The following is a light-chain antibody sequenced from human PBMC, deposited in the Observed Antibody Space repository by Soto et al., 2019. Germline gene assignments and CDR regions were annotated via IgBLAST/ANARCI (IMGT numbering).Light chain of an antibody. V-gene: IGKV3-20*01. CDR1: LSVSSSY. J-gene: IGKJ1*01. CDR3: RQYGNSPST. Sequence: IVVTKSPLTLSSSPGERATLSCRASLSVSSSYLAWYQQKPGQAPRLLIYGASSRAAGIPDRFSGSGSGTDFTLTIISLQHADFVVYYCRQYGNSPSTFGQGTKVDIK. CDR2: GAS.